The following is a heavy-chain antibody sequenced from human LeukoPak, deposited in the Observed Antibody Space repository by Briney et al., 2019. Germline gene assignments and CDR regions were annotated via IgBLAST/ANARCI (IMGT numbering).Heavy chain of an antibody. J-gene: IGHJ4*02. Sequence: PGGSLRLSCAASGFTFSSYAMSWVRQAPGKGLEWVSTISGSGGSTYYADSVKGRFTISRDSSKNTLYLQMNSLGAEDTAVYYCARGGSSGYYNHFDYWGQGTLVTVSS. CDR1: GFTFSSYA. V-gene: IGHV3-23*01. CDR2: ISGSGGST. D-gene: IGHD3-22*01. CDR3: ARGGSSGYYNHFDY.